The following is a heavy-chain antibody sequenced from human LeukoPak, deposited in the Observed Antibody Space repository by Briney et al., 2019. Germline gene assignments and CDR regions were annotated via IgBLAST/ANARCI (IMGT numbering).Heavy chain of an antibody. CDR1: GGTFSSYA. J-gene: IGHJ4*02. CDR3: ARALSGSYSIFDL. Sequence: SVKVSCKASGGTFSSYAISWVRQAPGQGLEWMGGIIPIFGTANYAQKFQGRVTITTDESTSTAYMALSSLRSEGTAVFYCARALSGSYSIFDLWGQGTLVTLSS. CDR2: IIPIFGTA. V-gene: IGHV1-69*05. D-gene: IGHD1-26*01.